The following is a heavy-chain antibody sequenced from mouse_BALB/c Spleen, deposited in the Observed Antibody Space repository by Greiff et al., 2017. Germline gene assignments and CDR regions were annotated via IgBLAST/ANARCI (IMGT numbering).Heavy chain of an antibody. J-gene: IGHJ4*01. D-gene: IGHD1-1*01. V-gene: IGHV1-5*01. CDR1: GYSFTSYW. Sequence: EVKLVESGTVLARPGASVKMSCKASGYSFTSYWMHWVKQRPGQGLEWIGAIYPGNSDTSYNQKFKGKAKLTAVTSASTAYMELSSLTNEDSAVYYCTRCDYYGRGYAMDYWGQGTSVTVSS. CDR3: TRCDYYGRGYAMDY. CDR2: IYPGNSDT.